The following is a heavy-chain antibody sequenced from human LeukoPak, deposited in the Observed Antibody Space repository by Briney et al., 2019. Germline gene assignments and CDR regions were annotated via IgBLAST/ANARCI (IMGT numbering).Heavy chain of an antibody. CDR3: ARHDCTNGVCYTDYYYYGMDV. CDR1: GGTFSSYA. V-gene: IGHV1-69*13. CDR2: IIPIFGTA. J-gene: IGHJ6*02. Sequence: GASVKVSCKASGGTFSSYAISWVRQAPGQGLEWMGGIIPIFGTANYAQKFQGRVTITADESTSTAYMELSSLRSEDTAVYYCARHDCTNGVCYTDYYYYGMDVWGQGTTVTVSS. D-gene: IGHD2-8*01.